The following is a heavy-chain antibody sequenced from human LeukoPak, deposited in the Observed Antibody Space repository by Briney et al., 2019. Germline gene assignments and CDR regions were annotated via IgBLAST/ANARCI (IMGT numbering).Heavy chain of an antibody. D-gene: IGHD1-26*01. Sequence: ASVKVSCKVSGYTLTELSMHWVRQAPGKGLEWRGGFDPEDGETIYAQKFQGRVTMTADTSTDTAYMELSSLRSEDTAVYYCATTYDLVGATEYWGQGTLVTVSS. J-gene: IGHJ4*02. CDR3: ATTYDLVGATEY. CDR2: FDPEDGET. CDR1: GYTLTELS. V-gene: IGHV1-24*01.